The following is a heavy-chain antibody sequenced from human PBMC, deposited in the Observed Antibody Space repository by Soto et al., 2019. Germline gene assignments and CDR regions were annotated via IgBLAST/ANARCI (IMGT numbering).Heavy chain of an antibody. Sequence: SETLSLTCTVSGGSISSGDYYWSWIRQPPGKGLEWIGYIYYSGSTYYNPSLKSRVTISVDTSKNQFSLKLSSVTAADTAVYYCARGNYDFWSGYSPDYGMDVGGQGTTVTVSS. J-gene: IGHJ6*02. CDR1: GGSISSGDYY. CDR3: ARGNYDFWSGYSPDYGMDV. V-gene: IGHV4-30-4*01. D-gene: IGHD3-3*01. CDR2: IYYSGST.